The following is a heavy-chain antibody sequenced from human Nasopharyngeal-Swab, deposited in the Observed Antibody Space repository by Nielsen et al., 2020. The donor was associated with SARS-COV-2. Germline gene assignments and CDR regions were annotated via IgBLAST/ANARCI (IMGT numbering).Heavy chain of an antibody. V-gene: IGHV2-70*11. D-gene: IGHD1-26*01. J-gene: IGHJ6*03. CDR2: VDWDNYK. Sequence: WIRQPPGKALEWLAWVDWDNYKYYNTFLKSRLTISKDTSKNQVVLTVSDMGPVDTATYFCGRTLRGAPRRGANYYYMDFWGKGTTVTVSS. CDR3: GRTLRGAPRRGANYYYMDF.